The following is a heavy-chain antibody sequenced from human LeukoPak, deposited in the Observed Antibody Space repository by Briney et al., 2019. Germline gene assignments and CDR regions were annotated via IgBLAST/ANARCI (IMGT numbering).Heavy chain of an antibody. CDR1: GGSFSGYY. CDR2: INHSGST. J-gene: IGHJ4*02. D-gene: IGHD5-12*01. Sequence: SETLSLTCAVYGGSFSGYYRSWIRQPPGKGLEWIGEINHSGSTNYNPSLKSRVTISVDTSKNQFSLKLSSVTAADTAVYYCASRYSGYDWALDYWGQGTLVTVSS. CDR3: ASRYSGYDWALDY. V-gene: IGHV4-34*01.